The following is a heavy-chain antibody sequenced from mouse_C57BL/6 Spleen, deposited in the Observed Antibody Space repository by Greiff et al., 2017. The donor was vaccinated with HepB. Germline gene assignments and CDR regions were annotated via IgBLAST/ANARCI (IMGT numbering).Heavy chain of an antibody. J-gene: IGHJ1*03. CDR1: GYTFTSYW. D-gene: IGHD1-1*01. CDR2: IDPSDSET. Sequence: QVQLQQPGAELVRPGSSVKLSCKASGYTFTSYWMHWVKQRPIQGLEWIGNIDPSDSETHYNQKFKDKATLTVDKSSSTAYMQLSSLTSEDSAVYYCARGENYYGSSHWYFDVWGTGTTVTVSS. CDR3: ARGENYYGSSHWYFDV. V-gene: IGHV1-52*01.